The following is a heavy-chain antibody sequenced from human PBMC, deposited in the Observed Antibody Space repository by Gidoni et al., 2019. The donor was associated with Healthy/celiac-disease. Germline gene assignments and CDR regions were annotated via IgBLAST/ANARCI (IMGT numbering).Heavy chain of an antibody. CDR2: IYYSGST. Sequence: QVQLQESGPGLVKPSETLSLTCTVPGGSISSYYWSWIRQPPAKGLEWIGYIYYSGSTNYNPSLKSRVTISVDTSKNQFSLKLSSVTAADTSVYYCARDRKGSWRMDVWGQGTTVTVSS. CDR1: GGSISSYY. J-gene: IGHJ6*02. CDR3: ARDRKGSWRMDV. V-gene: IGHV4-59*01.